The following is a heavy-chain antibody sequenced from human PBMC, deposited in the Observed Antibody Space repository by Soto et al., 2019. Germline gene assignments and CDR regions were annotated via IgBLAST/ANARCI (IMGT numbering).Heavy chain of an antibody. CDR3: ARGEGSFYDSSGYYSS. D-gene: IGHD3-22*01. CDR1: GGSVSSGSYY. J-gene: IGHJ4*02. V-gene: IGHV4-61*01. CDR2: IYYSGSA. Sequence: SETLSLTCSVSGGSVSSGSYYWSWIRQPPGKGLEWIGYIYYSGSANYNPSLKSRVTISVDTSKNQFSLKLSSVTAADTAVYYCARGEGSFYDSSGYYSSWRQGTLVTVSS.